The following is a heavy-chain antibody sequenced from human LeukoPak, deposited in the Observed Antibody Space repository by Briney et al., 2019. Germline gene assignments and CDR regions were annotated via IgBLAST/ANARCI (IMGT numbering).Heavy chain of an antibody. CDR2: IYTSGST. CDR1: DGSISSSSYY. CDR3: ARDPHMDV. J-gene: IGHJ6*03. Sequence: SETLSLTCTVSDGSISSSSYYWSWIRQPAGKGLEWIGRIYTSGSTNYNPSLKSRVTISVDTSKNQFSLKLSSVTAADTAVYYCARDPHMDVWGKGTTVTVSS. V-gene: IGHV4-61*02.